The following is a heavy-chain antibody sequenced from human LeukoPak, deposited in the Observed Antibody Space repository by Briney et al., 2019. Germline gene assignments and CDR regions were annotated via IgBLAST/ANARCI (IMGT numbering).Heavy chain of an antibody. J-gene: IGHJ4*02. CDR2: INHSGST. CDR3: AGGAGRWLQLRSFDY. CDR1: GGSFSGYY. Sequence: PSETLSLTCAVYGGSFSGYYWSWIRQPPGKGLEWIGEINHSGSTNYNPSLKSRVTISVDTPKNQFSLKLSSVTAADTAVYYCAGGAGRWLQLRSFDYWGQGTLVTVSS. V-gene: IGHV4-34*01. D-gene: IGHD5-12*01.